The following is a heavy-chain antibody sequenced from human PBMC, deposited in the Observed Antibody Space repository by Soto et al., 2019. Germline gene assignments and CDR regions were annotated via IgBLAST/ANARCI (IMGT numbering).Heavy chain of an antibody. D-gene: IGHD1-26*01. CDR1: GGSISSYY. CDR2: IYYSGST. Sequence: SETLSLTCTVSGGSISSYYWSWIRQPPGKGLEWIGYIYYSGSTNYNPSLKSRVTISVDTSKNQFSLKLSSVTAADTAVYYCAGLAVGATVDHWGQGTLVTVSS. V-gene: IGHV4-59*01. CDR3: AGLAVGATVDH. J-gene: IGHJ4*02.